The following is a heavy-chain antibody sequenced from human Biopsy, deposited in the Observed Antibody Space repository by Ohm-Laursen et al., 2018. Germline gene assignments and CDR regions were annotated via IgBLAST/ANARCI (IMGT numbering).Heavy chain of an antibody. V-gene: IGHV3-23*01. J-gene: IGHJ4*02. Sequence: SLRLSCTASGFSVSSYDMNWVRQAPGKGLEWVSTISRGSDIIYYADSVKGRFTVSRDNSKETVYLQMNSLRGEDAAVYYCARDASMGATYYFHHWGQGTLVIVSS. D-gene: IGHD1-26*01. CDR1: GFSVSSYD. CDR3: ARDASMGATYYFHH. CDR2: ISRGSDII.